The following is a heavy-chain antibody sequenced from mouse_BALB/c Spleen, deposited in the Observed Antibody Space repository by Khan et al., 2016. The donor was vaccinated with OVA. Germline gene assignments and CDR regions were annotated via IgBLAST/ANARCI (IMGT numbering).Heavy chain of an antibody. CDR3: ADHLTGSCAY. J-gene: IGHJ3*01. CDR1: GFTFSSYS. D-gene: IGHD4-1*01. V-gene: IGHV5-6*01. Sequence: EVELVESGGDLVKPGGSLKLSCAASGFTFSSYSMSWVRQTPDKRLEWVASISSGGDYTYYPDSVKGRFTISRDNAKNTLYLQMSDLKSEDTAMYYCADHLTGSCAYWRQETLVTVAA. CDR2: ISSGGDYT.